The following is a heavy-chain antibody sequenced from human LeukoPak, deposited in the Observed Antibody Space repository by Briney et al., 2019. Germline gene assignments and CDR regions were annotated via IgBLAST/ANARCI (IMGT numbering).Heavy chain of an antibody. CDR2: IYTSGST. CDR3: ARAGGYCGRISCPYYFDY. CDR1: GGSISSGSYY. D-gene: IGHD2-15*01. V-gene: IGHV4-61*02. Sequence: PSQTLSLTCTVSGGSISSGSYYWRWIQQPAGTGLEWIGRIYTSGSTNYNPSLKSRVTISVDTSKNQFSLKLSSVTAADTAVYYCARAGGYCGRISCPYYFDYWGQGSLVAVSS. J-gene: IGHJ4*02.